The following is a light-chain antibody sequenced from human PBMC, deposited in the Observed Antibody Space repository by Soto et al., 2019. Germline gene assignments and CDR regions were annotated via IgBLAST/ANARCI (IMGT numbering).Light chain of an antibody. CDR2: EVS. Sequence: QSALTQPVSVSGSPGQSVTISCTGTSSDVGNYKYVSSYQQPPGKAPKLMIYEVSNRPSGVSNRFSGSKSGNTASLTISGLQAEDETDYYCFSYTSSGTYVFGTGTKVTVL. J-gene: IGLJ1*01. CDR3: FSYTSSGTYV. V-gene: IGLV2-14*01. CDR1: SSDVGNYKY.